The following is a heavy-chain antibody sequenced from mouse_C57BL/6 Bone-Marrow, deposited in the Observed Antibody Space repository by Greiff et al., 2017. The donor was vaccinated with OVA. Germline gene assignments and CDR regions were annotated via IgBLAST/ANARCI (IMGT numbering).Heavy chain of an antibody. J-gene: IGHJ3*01. Sequence: QVQLKQPGAELVKPGASVKMSCKASGYTFTSYWITWVKQRPGQGLEWIGDIYPGSGSTNYNEKFKSKATLTVDTSSSTAYLQLSSLTSDDSAVYYCARSRYYDYEETWFAYWGQGTLVTVSA. CDR1: GYTFTSYW. CDR2: IYPGSGST. V-gene: IGHV1-55*01. D-gene: IGHD2-4*01. CDR3: ARSRYYDYEETWFAY.